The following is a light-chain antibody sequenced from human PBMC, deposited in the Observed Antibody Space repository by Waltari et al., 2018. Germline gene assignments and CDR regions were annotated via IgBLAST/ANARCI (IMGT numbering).Light chain of an antibody. V-gene: IGKV3-20*01. CDR3: QHYVRLPVS. J-gene: IGKJ1*01. Sequence: EIVLTQSPGTLSLSPGERATLSCRAGQSVSRSLAWYQQKPGQAPRLLIYGASSRATGVPDRFRGSGSGTDFSLTISRLEPEDFAVYYCQHYVRLPVSFGQGTKVEIK. CDR1: QSVSRS. CDR2: GAS.